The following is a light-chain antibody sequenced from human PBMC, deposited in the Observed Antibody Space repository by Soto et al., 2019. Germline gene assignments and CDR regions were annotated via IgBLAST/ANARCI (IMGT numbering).Light chain of an antibody. CDR2: EGS. V-gene: IGLV2-23*01. J-gene: IGLJ7*01. CDR3: CSYAGSSTV. CDR1: SSDVGSYNL. Sequence: QSALTQPASVSGSPGQSITISCTGTSSDVGSYNLVSWYQQHPGKAPKLMIYEGSKRPSGVSNRFSGSESGNTASLTISGLQAEDEADYYCCSYAGSSTVFGGGTQLTVL.